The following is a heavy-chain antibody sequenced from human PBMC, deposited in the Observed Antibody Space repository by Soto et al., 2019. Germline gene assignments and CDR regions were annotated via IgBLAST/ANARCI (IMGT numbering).Heavy chain of an antibody. Sequence: GGSLRLSCAASGFTFSSYGMHWVRQAPGKGLEWVAVIWYDGSNKYYTDSVKGRFTISRDNSKNTLYLQMNSLRAEDTAVYYCARDPRDIVVVPAAMGSAYYYYYMDVWGKGTTVTVSS. D-gene: IGHD2-2*01. J-gene: IGHJ6*03. CDR1: GFTFSSYG. CDR3: ARDPRDIVVVPAAMGSAYYYYYMDV. V-gene: IGHV3-33*01. CDR2: IWYDGSNK.